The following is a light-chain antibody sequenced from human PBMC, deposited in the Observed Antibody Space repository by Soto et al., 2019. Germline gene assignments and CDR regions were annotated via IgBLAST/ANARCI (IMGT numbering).Light chain of an antibody. CDR2: WAS. J-gene: IGKJ1*01. Sequence: DIVLTQSPDSLAVSLGERATINCKSSQSVLYSSNNKNYLAGYQQKPGQPPKLLIYWASTRKSGVPDRFSGSGSGTDFTLAISSLQAEDVALYYCHQYFRSPHTFGQGTKVEIK. V-gene: IGKV4-1*01. CDR1: QSVLYSSNNKNY. CDR3: HQYFRSPHT.